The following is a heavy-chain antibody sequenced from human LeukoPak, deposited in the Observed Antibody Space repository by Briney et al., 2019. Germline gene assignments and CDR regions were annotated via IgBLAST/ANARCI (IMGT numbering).Heavy chain of an antibody. J-gene: IGHJ4*02. Sequence: GASVKVSCKTSGYTFTDYFVHWVRQAPGQGLEWMGWINPNSGDTDYAQKFQGRVTMTGDTSISTAYMDLSRLRPDDTAVYYCARDLSRVAGTYYFDYWGQGTLVTLSS. CDR2: INPNSGDT. D-gene: IGHD6-19*01. CDR3: ARDLSRVAGTYYFDY. CDR1: GYTFTDYF. V-gene: IGHV1-2*02.